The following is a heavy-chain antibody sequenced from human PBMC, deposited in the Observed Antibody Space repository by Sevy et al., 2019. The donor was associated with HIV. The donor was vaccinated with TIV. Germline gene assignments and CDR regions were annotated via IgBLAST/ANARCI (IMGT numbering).Heavy chain of an antibody. D-gene: IGHD3-22*01. V-gene: IGHV5-51*01. J-gene: IGHJ4*02. CDR3: ATSRSGYFDSSGYYIY. CDR1: GYSFTSHW. CDR2: NYPDDSDT. Sequence: GESLKISCKGSGYSFTSHWLGWVRHMPGKGLEWMGINYPDDSDTKYSPSFQGQVTFSADKSISTAYLQWSSLKASDTAMYYCATSRSGYFDSSGYYIYWGQGTLVTVSS.